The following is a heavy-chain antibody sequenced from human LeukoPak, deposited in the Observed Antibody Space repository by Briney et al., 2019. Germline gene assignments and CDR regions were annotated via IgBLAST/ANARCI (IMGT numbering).Heavy chain of an antibody. CDR3: ARDRRYCSGGSCYFPPR. D-gene: IGHD2-15*01. CDR1: GFTFSSYE. Sequence: LGGSLRLSCAASGFTFSSYEMNWVRQAPGKGLEWVSYISSSGSTIYYADSVKGRFTISRDNAKNSLYLQMNSLRAEDTAVYYCARDRRYCSGGSCYFPPRWGQGTLVTVSS. CDR2: ISSSGSTI. V-gene: IGHV3-48*03. J-gene: IGHJ4*02.